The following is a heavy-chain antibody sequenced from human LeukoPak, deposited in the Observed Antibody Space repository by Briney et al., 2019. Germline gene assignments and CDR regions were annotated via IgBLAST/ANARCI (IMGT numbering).Heavy chain of an antibody. V-gene: IGHV4-4*07. D-gene: IGHD3-22*01. Sequence: SETLSLTCSVSGGYISSYYWSWIRQPAGKGLEWIGRIYTSGSTNYNPPLKSRVTISVDTSKNQFSLKLSSVTAADTAVYYCARVPYDDIAYYYEDWGQGTLVTVSS. CDR3: ARVPYDDIAYYYED. J-gene: IGHJ4*02. CDR2: IYTSGST. CDR1: GGYISSYY.